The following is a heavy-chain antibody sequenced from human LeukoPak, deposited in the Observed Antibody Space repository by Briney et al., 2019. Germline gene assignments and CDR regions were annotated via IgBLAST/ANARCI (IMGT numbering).Heavy chain of an antibody. Sequence: PSETLSLTCTVSGGSISSYYWSWIRQPPGKGLEWIGYIYHSGSTNYNPSLKSRVTISVDTSKNQFSLKLSSVTAADTAVYYCARAARGGYGDYPFDYWGQGTLVTVSS. CDR2: IYHSGST. J-gene: IGHJ4*02. CDR1: GGSISSYY. V-gene: IGHV4-59*12. CDR3: ARAARGGYGDYPFDY. D-gene: IGHD4-17*01.